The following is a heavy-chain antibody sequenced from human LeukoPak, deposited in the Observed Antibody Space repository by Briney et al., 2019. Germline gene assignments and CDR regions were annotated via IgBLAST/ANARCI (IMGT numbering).Heavy chain of an antibody. J-gene: IGHJ4*02. Sequence: GASVKVSCKASGYTFTSYDINWVRQATGQGLEWMGWMNPNSANTGYAQKFQGRVTMTRNNSITTAYIELSSLRSEDTAVYYCARGPSPLYGDPDYWGQGTLVTVSS. D-gene: IGHD4-17*01. CDR2: MNPNSANT. V-gene: IGHV1-8*01. CDR3: ARGPSPLYGDPDY. CDR1: GYTFTSYD.